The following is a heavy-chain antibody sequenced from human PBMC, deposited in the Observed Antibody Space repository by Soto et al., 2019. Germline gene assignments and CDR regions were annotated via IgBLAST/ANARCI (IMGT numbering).Heavy chain of an antibody. CDR1: GVTFSSYA. J-gene: IGHJ6*02. CDR2: IIPIFGTA. CDR3: ARGSSGYFVDYYYYGMDV. D-gene: IGHD3-22*01. Sequence: ASVKVSCKASGVTFSSYAISWVRQAPGQGLEWMGGIIPIFGTANYAQKFQGRVTITADKSTSTAYMELSSLRSEDTAVYYCARGSSGYFVDYYYYGMDVWGQGTTVTVSS. V-gene: IGHV1-69*06.